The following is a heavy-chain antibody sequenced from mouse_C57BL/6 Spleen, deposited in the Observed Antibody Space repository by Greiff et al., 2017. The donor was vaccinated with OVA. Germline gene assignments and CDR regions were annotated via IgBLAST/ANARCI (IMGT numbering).Heavy chain of an antibody. CDR3: ARSSLTGLVFAY. J-gene: IGHJ3*01. Sequence: QVQLKQSGPELVKPGASVKISCKASGYAFSSSWMNWVKQRPGKGLEWIGRIYPGDGDTNYNGKFKGKATLTADKSSSTAYMQLSSLTSEDSAVYFCARSSLTGLVFAYWGQGTLVTVSA. D-gene: IGHD4-1*01. V-gene: IGHV1-82*01. CDR1: GYAFSSSW. CDR2: IYPGDGDT.